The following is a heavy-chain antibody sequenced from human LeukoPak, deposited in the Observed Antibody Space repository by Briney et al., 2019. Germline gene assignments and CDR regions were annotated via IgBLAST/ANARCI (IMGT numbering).Heavy chain of an antibody. CDR3: ARETGNLAAAGFGAFDI. D-gene: IGHD6-13*01. J-gene: IGHJ3*02. CDR2: INHSGST. CDR1: GGSFSGYY. Sequence: SETLSLTCAVYGGSFSGYYWSWIRQPPGKGLEWIGEINHSGSTNYNPSLKSRVTISLDTSKNQFSLKLSSVTAADTAIYYCARETGNLAAAGFGAFDIWGQGTMVTVSS. V-gene: IGHV4-34*01.